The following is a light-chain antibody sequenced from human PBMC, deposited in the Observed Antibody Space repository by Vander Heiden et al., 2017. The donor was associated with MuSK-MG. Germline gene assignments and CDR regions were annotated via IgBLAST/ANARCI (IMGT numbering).Light chain of an antibody. CDR3: EKRERSLLWT. Sequence: APSPSSLSASVGDRVTITCRASQSISSYLNWYQQKPGKAPKLLIYAASSLQSGVPSRFSGSGSGTAFTLTISSLQSEDWVTVYREKRERSLLWTFGQGTKLEIK. CDR1: QSISSY. CDR2: AAS. V-gene: IGKV1-39*01. J-gene: IGKJ1*01.